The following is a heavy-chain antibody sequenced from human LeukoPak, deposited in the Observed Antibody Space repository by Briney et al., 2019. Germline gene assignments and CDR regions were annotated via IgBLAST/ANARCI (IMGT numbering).Heavy chain of an antibody. CDR2: IYTSGST. CDR1: GGSISSYY. V-gene: IGHV4-4*07. J-gene: IGHJ4*02. CDR3: ASGTDYYDSSGYLSPFDY. D-gene: IGHD3-22*01. Sequence: SETLSLTCTVSGGSISSYYWSWIRQPAGKGLEWIGRIYTSGSTNYNPSLKSRVTMSVDTSKNQFSLKLSSVTAADTAVYYCASGTDYYDSSGYLSPFDYWGQGTLVTVSS.